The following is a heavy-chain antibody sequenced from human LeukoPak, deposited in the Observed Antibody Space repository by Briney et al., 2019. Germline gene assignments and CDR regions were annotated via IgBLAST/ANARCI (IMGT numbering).Heavy chain of an antibody. CDR2: INSDSGGT. V-gene: IGHV1-2*02. D-gene: IGHD4-17*01. CDR1: GYTFTGYY. Sequence: ASVKVSCKASGYTFTGYYIDWVRQAPGQELEWMGWINSDSGGTNYAQKFQGRVTMTRDTSTITAYMELSSLRSDDTAFYYCARDTITVTTPYFDYWGEGTLVTVPS. CDR3: ARDTITVTTPYFDY. J-gene: IGHJ4*02.